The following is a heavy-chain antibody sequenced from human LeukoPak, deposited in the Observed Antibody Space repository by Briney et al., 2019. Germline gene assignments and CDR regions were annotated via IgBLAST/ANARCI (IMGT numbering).Heavy chain of an antibody. CDR3: ARDDSGGYYSYYFDY. D-gene: IGHD3-22*01. J-gene: IGHJ4*02. V-gene: IGHV1-69*05. CDR1: GGTFISYA. Sequence: SVKVSCKAPGGTFISYAISWVGQAPCQGHAWMGRSSPIFGTANYAQKSQGRVTITTDKSTSTAYMELSSLRSEDTAVYYCARDDSGGYYSYYFDYWGQGTLVTVSS. CDR2: SSPIFGTA.